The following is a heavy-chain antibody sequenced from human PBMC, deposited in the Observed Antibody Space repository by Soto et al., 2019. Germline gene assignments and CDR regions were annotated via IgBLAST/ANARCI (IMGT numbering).Heavy chain of an antibody. CDR1: GFTFSSYG. CDR2: IWYDGSNK. D-gene: IGHD6-19*01. CDR3: ARDQLSRYSSGWYDY. V-gene: IGHV3-33*01. J-gene: IGHJ4*02. Sequence: GGSLRLSCAASGFTFSSYGMHWVRQAPGKGLEWVAVIWYDGSNKYYADSVKGRFTISRDNSKNTLYLQMNSLRAEDTAVYYGARDQLSRYSSGWYDYWGQGTRVTVSS.